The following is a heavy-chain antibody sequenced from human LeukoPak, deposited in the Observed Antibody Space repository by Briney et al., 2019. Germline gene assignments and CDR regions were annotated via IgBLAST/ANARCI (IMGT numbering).Heavy chain of an antibody. CDR1: GFTSSSYS. CDR3: ARKGAKGYYYDSSSPSDY. J-gene: IGHJ4*02. V-gene: IGHV3-30*02. CDR2: IRYDGSNK. D-gene: IGHD3-22*01. Sequence: HAGGSLRLSCAASGFTSSSYSMNWVRQAPGKGLEWVAFIRYDGSNKYYADSVKGRFTISRDNSKNTLYLQMNSLRAEDTAVYDCARKGAKGYYYDSSSPSDYWGQGTLVTVSS.